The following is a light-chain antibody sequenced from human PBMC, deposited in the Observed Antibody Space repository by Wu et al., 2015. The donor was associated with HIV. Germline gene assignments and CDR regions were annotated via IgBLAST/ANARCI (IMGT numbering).Light chain of an antibody. CDR1: QSVSSSY. CDR2: GAS. V-gene: IGKV3-20*01. CDR3: QQFDNWPPWT. J-gene: IGKJ1*01. Sequence: EIVLTQSPGTLSLSPGERATLSCRASQSVSSSYLAWYQQKPGQAPRLLIYGASSRATGIPDRFSGSGSGTEFTLTISNMQSEDFAVYYCQQFDNWPPWTFGQGTKV.